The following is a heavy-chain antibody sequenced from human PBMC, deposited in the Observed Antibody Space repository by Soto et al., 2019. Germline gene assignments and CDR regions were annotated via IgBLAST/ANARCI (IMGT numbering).Heavy chain of an antibody. D-gene: IGHD6-19*01. J-gene: IGHJ5*02. CDR2: IYHSGTT. CDR3: ASRVYGSGFFGS. CDR1: GGSISNNYW. V-gene: IGHV4-4*02. Sequence: QVQLQESGPGLVKPSGTLSLTCAVSGGSISNNYWWTWVRQSPGKGLEWIGEIYHSGTTNYNPSLKSQVTISVDMSKNHFSLKLTSVTAADTAVYYCASRVYGSGFFGSWGQGNLVTVSS.